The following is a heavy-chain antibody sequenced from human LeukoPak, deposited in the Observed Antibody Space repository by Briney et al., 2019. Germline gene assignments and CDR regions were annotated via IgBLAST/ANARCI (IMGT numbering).Heavy chain of an antibody. CDR2: IYYSGST. Sequence: SETLSLTCTVSGASISSYYWSWIRQPPGKGLEWIGYIYYSGSTNYNPSLKSRVTISVDTSKNQFSLKLSSVTAADTAVYYCARGGGVGEYGKNWFDPWGQGTLVTVSS. D-gene: IGHD3-10*01. J-gene: IGHJ5*02. CDR3: ARGGGVGEYGKNWFDP. CDR1: GASISSYY. V-gene: IGHV4-59*12.